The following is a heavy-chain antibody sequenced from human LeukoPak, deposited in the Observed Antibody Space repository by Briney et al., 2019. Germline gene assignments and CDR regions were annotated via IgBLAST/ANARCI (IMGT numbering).Heavy chain of an antibody. Sequence: ASVKVSCKGSGYTFSAYVLHWVRQAPGQSLEWVGWINGGNGETRYSENFHGRVTITRDAPAKTSYMELSSLGLEDTAVYYCARGWWDLGEIPFWGRGTLVTVSS. CDR1: GYTFSAYV. V-gene: IGHV1-3*01. J-gene: IGHJ4*02. CDR2: INGGNGET. D-gene: IGHD1-26*01. CDR3: ARGWWDLGEIPF.